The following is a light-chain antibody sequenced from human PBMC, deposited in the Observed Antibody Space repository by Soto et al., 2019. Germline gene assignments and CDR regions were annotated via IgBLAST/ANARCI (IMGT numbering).Light chain of an antibody. Sequence: EIVLTHSPGPLSLSPGERATPSCRAIHSVSSRYLAWYQQRPGQAPRPLIYGASSRATGIPDRFRGRGAVTDFTLTISKLESEHFAVYACKKYGRAQWTVGQGTNADIK. CDR3: KKYGRAQWT. CDR1: HSVSSRY. J-gene: IGKJ1*01. V-gene: IGKV3-20*01. CDR2: GAS.